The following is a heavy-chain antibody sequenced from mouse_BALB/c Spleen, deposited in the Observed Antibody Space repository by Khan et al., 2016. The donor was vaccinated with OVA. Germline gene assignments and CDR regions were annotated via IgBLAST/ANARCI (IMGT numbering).Heavy chain of an antibody. J-gene: IGHJ2*01. Sequence: EVQLQESGPGLVKPSQSLSLTCTVTGYSITSGYGWNWIRQFPGNKLDWMGYISYSGSTNYNPSLKSRISITRDTSKKQFFLQLNSVTTEDTATYYCARTARIKYWGQGTTLTVSS. CDR2: ISYSGST. CDR1: GYSITSGYG. CDR3: ARTARIKY. D-gene: IGHD1-2*01. V-gene: IGHV3-2*02.